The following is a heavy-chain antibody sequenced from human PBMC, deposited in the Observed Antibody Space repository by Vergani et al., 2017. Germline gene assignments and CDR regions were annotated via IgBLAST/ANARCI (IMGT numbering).Heavy chain of an antibody. CDR2: IKQDGSEK. Sequence: EVQLVESGGGLVQPGGSLRLSCAASGFTFSSYWMSWVRQAPGKGLEWVANIKQDGSEKYYVDSVKGRFTISRDNAKNSLYLQMNSLRAEDTAVYYCARASVEAVIITFKDYYYGMDVWGQGTTVTVSS. D-gene: IGHD3-10*01. V-gene: IGHV3-7*04. CDR1: GFTFSSYW. CDR3: ARASVEAVIITFKDYYYGMDV. J-gene: IGHJ6*02.